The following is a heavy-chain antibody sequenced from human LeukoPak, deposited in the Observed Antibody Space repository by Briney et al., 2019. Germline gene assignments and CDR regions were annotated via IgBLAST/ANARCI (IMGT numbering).Heavy chain of an antibody. CDR3: AKDRSPSCCDAFDI. Sequence: GGSLRLSCAAAGFTFSSYAMSCVRQAPGKGLEWVSAIRGGGGTTYYADCVKGRFTISRDSSKNTLYLQMNSLGVDDTAVYYCAKDRSPSCCDAFDIWGQGTMVTVSS. J-gene: IGHJ3*02. CDR1: GFTFSSYA. V-gene: IGHV3-23*01. D-gene: IGHD2-2*01. CDR2: IRGGGGTT.